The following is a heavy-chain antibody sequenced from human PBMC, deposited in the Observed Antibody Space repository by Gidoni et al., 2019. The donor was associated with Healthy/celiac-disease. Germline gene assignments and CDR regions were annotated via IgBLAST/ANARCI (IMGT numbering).Heavy chain of an antibody. CDR1: GYSFTSYW. CDR2: IYPGDSDT. V-gene: IGHV5-51*01. CDR3: ARRRGIAARPSWYFDL. Sequence: EVQLVQSGAEVKKPGASLKISCKRSGYSFTSYWIGWVRQMPGKGLEWMGIIYPGDSDTRYSPSFQGQVTISADKSISTAYLQWSSLKASDTAMYYCARRRGIAARPSWYFDLWGRGTLVTVSS. J-gene: IGHJ2*01. D-gene: IGHD6-6*01.